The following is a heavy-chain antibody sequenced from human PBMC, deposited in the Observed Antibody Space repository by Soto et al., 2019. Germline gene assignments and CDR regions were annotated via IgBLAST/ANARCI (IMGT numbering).Heavy chain of an antibody. CDR2: ISAYNGNT. CDR1: GYTFTSYG. D-gene: IGHD6-19*01. Sequence: GAPVKVSCKASGYTFTSYGISWVRQAHGQGLEWMGWISAYNGNTNYSQKLQGRVTITTDTSTSTANGEGRSLRFNNTAVYYGARDHWAGAEAGTWARGTLVPVSS. J-gene: IGHJ5*02. V-gene: IGHV1-18*01. CDR3: ARDHWAGAEAGT.